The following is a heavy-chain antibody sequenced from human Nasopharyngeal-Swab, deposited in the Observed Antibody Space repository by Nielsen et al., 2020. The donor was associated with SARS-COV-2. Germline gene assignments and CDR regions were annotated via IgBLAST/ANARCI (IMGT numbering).Heavy chain of an antibody. D-gene: IGHD2/OR15-2a*01. CDR1: GGTFSSYA. V-gene: IGHV1-69*13. CDR2: IIPIFGTA. J-gene: IGHJ5*02. CDR3: AKDHNIRGRWFDP. Sequence: SVKVSCKASGGTFSSYAISWVRQAPGQGLEWMGGIIPIFGTANYAQKFQGRVTITADESTSTAYMELSSLRSEDTAVYYCAKDHNIRGRWFDPWGQGTLVTVSS.